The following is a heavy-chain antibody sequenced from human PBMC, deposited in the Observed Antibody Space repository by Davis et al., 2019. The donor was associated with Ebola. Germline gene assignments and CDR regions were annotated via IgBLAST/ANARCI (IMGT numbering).Heavy chain of an antibody. CDR1: GFTFSSYS. J-gene: IGHJ4*02. Sequence: GESLKISCAASGFTFSSYSMNWVRQPPGKGLEWVSSISSRGTYTYSADSVKGRFTISRDDAKNSLFLQMDRLRDEDTAVYYCVRYDASFRSLEHWGQGTLVTVSS. V-gene: IGHV3-21*01. D-gene: IGHD3-16*01. CDR2: ISSRGTYT. CDR3: VRYDASFRSLEH.